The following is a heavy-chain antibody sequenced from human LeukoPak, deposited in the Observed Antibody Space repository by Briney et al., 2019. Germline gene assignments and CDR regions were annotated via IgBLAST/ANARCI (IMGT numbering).Heavy chain of an antibody. D-gene: IGHD2-2*01. Sequence: SETLSLTCTVSGGSVSGYYWSWIRQPPGKGLEWIGYIYYSGSTTYNPSLKSRVTISVNTSKNQLSLKLSSVTAADTAVYYCARGGRYCSSTSCPKYNWFDPWGQGTLVTVSS. CDR3: ARGGRYCSSTSCPKYNWFDP. CDR2: IYYSGST. J-gene: IGHJ5*02. CDR1: GGSVSGYY. V-gene: IGHV4-59*02.